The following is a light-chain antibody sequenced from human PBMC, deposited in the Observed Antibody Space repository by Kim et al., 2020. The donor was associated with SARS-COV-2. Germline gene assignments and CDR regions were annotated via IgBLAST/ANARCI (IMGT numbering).Light chain of an antibody. CDR3: QQYSTFWT. J-gene: IGKJ1*01. CDR1: QIISSW. CDR2: KAS. V-gene: IGKV1-5*03. Sequence: DIQMTQSPSTLSASVGDRVTITCRASQIISSWLAWYQQKPGTAPKLLIYKASTLESGVPSRFSGSGSGTEFTLTISSLQPDDFATYYCQQYSTFWTFGQGTKVDIK.